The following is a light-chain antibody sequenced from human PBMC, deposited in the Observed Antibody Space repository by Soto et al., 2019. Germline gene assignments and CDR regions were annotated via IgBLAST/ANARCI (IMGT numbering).Light chain of an antibody. CDR3: QQYSNWPPT. V-gene: IGKV3-11*01. J-gene: IGKJ5*01. CDR1: QSVSSY. CDR2: DTS. Sequence: EIVLTQSPATLSLSPGERATLSCRASQSVSSYLAWYQQKPGQAPRPVIYDTSNRATDTPARFSGSGSGTDFTLTISSLEPEDFAVYYCQQYSNWPPTFGQGTRLEIK.